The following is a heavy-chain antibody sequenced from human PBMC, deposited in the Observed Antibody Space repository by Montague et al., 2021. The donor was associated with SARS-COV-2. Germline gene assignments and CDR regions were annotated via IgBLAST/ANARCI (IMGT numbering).Heavy chain of an antibody. J-gene: IGHJ4*02. CDR2: IYYSGST. V-gene: IGHV4-61*01. CDR1: GGSVNSGSYH. CDR3: ARELEVHDFLSGYYIGD. Sequence: SETLSLTCTVSGGSVNSGSYHWNWIRQPPGKGLEWIGYIYYSGSTSYSPSLKGRVTISLDTSKNQFSLNLTSVTAADTALYFCARELEVHDFLSGYYIGDWGQGTLVTVSS. D-gene: IGHD3-3*01.